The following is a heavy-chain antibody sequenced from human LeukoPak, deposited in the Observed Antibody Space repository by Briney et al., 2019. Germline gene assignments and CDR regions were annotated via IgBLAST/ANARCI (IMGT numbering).Heavy chain of an antibody. V-gene: IGHV1-69*05. CDR2: IIPIFGTA. D-gene: IGHD3-10*01. CDR3: ASLLKGEDWFDP. CDR1: GGTFSSYA. J-gene: IGHJ5*02. Sequence: SVKVSCKASGGTFSSYAISWVRQAPGQGLEWMGGIIPIFGTANYAQKFQGRVTITTDESTSTAYMELSSLRSEDTAVYYCASLLKGEDWFDPWGQGTLVTVSS.